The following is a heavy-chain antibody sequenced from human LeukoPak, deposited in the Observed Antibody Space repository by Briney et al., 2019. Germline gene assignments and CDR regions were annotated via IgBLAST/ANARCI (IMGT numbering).Heavy chain of an antibody. V-gene: IGHV1-8*02. J-gene: IGHJ5*02. CDR1: GYTFTSYD. Sequence: ASVKVSCKASGYTFTSYDINWVRQATGEGRERRGWMYPNSANTAYAQKFQGRVTMTRTPSISTAYMELSSLRSEDTAVYYCARAFGGGRLNWFDPWGQGTLVTVSS. CDR3: ARAFGGGRLNWFDP. D-gene: IGHD3-16*01. CDR2: MYPNSANT.